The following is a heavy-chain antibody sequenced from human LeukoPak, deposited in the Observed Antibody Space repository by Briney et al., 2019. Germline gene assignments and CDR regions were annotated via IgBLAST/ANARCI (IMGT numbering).Heavy chain of an antibody. CDR3: ATDAYYGRNEGYYYYYMDV. CDR1: GFSFSTYN. Sequence: GGSLRLSCAASGFSFSTYNMNWVRQAPGQRLEWVSSITSGSSYIYYADSVKGRFTISRDNAKSSLYLQMDSLRAEDTAVYYCATDAYYGRNEGYYYYYMDVWGKGTTVTISS. D-gene: IGHD3-16*01. J-gene: IGHJ6*03. CDR2: ITSGSSYI. V-gene: IGHV3-21*01.